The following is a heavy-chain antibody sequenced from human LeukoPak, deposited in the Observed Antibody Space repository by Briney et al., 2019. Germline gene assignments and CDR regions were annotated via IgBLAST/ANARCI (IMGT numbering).Heavy chain of an antibody. Sequence: GGSLRLSCAASGFTFSSYAMTWVRQAPGKGLEWVSYISGSGIKHYADSVKGRFTISRDNAKNSLYLQMNSLRVEDTAVYYCAREDTGVAFDIWGQGTTVTV. D-gene: IGHD2-8*01. V-gene: IGHV3-48*03. J-gene: IGHJ3*02. CDR2: ISGSGIK. CDR3: AREDTGVAFDI. CDR1: GFTFSSYA.